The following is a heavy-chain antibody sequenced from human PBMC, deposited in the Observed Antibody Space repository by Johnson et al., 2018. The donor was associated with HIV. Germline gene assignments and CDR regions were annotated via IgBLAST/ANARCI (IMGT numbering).Heavy chain of an antibody. V-gene: IGHV3-11*01. CDR3: ARAPYYYDSSGEGAFDI. CDR2: ISSSGTTI. Sequence: QVQLVESGGGLVKPGGSLRLSCAASGFTFSDYYMSWIRQAPGKGLEWISYISSSGTTIYYADSVKGRFTISRDNSKNTLYLQMNSLRAEDTAVYYCARAPYYYDSSGEGAFDIWGQGTLVTVSS. CDR1: GFTFSDYY. J-gene: IGHJ3*02. D-gene: IGHD3-22*01.